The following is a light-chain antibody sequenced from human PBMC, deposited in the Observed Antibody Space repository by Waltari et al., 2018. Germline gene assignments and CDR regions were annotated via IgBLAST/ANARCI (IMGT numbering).Light chain of an antibody. Sequence: DIQMTQSPSTLSVAVGERVTFTCRASQAINNWLAWYQQKQGKAPKVLIYNASILESGVPSRFSGSGSGTEFTLTINSLQADDSATYYCQQYKGYPVTFGPGTKVEVK. CDR1: QAINNW. CDR2: NAS. V-gene: IGKV1-5*03. J-gene: IGKJ1*01. CDR3: QQYKGYPVT.